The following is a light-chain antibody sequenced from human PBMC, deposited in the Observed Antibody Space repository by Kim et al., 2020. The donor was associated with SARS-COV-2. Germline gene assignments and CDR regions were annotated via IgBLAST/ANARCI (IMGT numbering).Light chain of an antibody. CDR3: QQYNSYSPT. Sequence: ASVGDRVTITCRASQSISSWLAWYQQKPGKAPKLLIYDASSLESGVPSRFSGSGSGTEFTLTISSLQPDDFATYYCQQYNSYSPTFGQGTKVVIK. J-gene: IGKJ1*01. CDR1: QSISSW. CDR2: DAS. V-gene: IGKV1-5*01.